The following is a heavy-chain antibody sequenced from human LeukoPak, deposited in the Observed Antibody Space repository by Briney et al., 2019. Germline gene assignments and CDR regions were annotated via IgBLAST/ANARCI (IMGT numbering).Heavy chain of an antibody. D-gene: IGHD7-27*01. CDR2: ISYNGGTA. Sequence: GGSLRLSCVASGFTFSNYAVNWVRQAPGKGLEWVSCISYNGGTAHYADSVKGRFTVSRDNSKNTLYLQMNSLRAEDTAVYYCAKTGAGYYYMDVWGKGTTVTVSS. V-gene: IGHV3-23*01. CDR1: GFTFSNYA. J-gene: IGHJ6*03. CDR3: AKTGAGYYYMDV.